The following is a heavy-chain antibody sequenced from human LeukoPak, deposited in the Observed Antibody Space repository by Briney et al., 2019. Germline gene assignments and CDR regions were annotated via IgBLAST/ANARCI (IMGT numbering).Heavy chain of an antibody. J-gene: IGHJ3*02. V-gene: IGHV3-21*01. CDR2: ISSSSSYI. CDR3: ARGDLGATGAFDI. CDR1: GFTFSSYS. Sequence: GGSLRLSCAASGFTFSSYSMNWVHQAPGKGLEWVSSISSSSSYIYYADSVKGRFTISRDNAKNSLYLRMNSLRAEDTAVYYCARGDLGATGAFDIWGQGTMVTVSS. D-gene: IGHD1-26*01.